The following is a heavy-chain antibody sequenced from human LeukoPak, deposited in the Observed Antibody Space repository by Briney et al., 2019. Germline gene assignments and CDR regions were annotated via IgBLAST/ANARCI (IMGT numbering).Heavy chain of an antibody. V-gene: IGHV4-39*01. Sequence: SETLSLTCAVSGVSISSDSYYWGWLRQPPGKGLEWIGSIYSGGTTYYNPSLKSRFTISVDTSKNQFSLKLTSVTAADGAAYYCARNSRNCSGGYCYLYDGGQGTQVTVSS. J-gene: IGHJ4*02. CDR3: ARNSRNCSGGYCYLYD. CDR2: IYSGGTT. CDR1: GVSISSDSYY. D-gene: IGHD2-15*01.